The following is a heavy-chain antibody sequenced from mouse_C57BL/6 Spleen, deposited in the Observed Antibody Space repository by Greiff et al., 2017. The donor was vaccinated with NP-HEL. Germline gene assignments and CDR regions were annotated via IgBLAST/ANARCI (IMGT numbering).Heavy chain of an antibody. V-gene: IGHV1-64*01. CDR1: GYTFTSYW. CDR2: IPSNSGST. J-gene: IGHJ2*01. CDR3: AREVDPGFDY. Sequence: VQLQQPGAELVKPGASVKLSCKASGYTFTSYWMHWVKQRPGQGLEWIGMIPSNSGSTNYNEKFKSKATLTVDKSSSTAYMQLSSLTSEDSAVYYCAREVDPGFDYWGQGTTRTVSS. D-gene: IGHD1-1*02.